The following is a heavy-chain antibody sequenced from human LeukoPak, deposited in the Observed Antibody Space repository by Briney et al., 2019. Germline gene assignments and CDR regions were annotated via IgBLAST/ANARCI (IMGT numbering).Heavy chain of an antibody. CDR3: ARVGSSGCYYLGAFDI. V-gene: IGHV3-21*01. J-gene: IGHJ3*02. CDR2: ISSSSSYI. D-gene: IGHD3-22*01. Sequence: GGSLRLSCAASGFTFSSYSMNWVRQAPGKGLEWVSSISSSSSYIYYADSVKGRFTISRDNAKNSLYLQMNSLRAEDTAVYYCARVGSSGCYYLGAFDIWGQGTMVTVSS. CDR1: GFTFSSYS.